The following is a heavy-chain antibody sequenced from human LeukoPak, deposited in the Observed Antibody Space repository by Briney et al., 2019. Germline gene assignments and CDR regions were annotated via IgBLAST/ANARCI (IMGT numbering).Heavy chain of an antibody. Sequence: PSETLSLTCAVYGGSFSGYYWSWIRQPPGKGLDWIGEINHSGSTNYNPSLKSRVTISVDTSKNQFSLKLSSVTAADTAVYYCARGYSSGWHYYYYYMDVWGKGTTVTVSS. D-gene: IGHD6-19*01. CDR3: ARGYSSGWHYYYYYMDV. J-gene: IGHJ6*03. CDR1: GGSFSGYY. V-gene: IGHV4-34*01. CDR2: INHSGST.